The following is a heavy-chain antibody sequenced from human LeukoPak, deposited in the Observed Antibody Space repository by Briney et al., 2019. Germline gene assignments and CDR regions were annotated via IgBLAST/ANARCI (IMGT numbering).Heavy chain of an antibody. V-gene: IGHV3-30*18. Sequence: PGGSLRLSCAASGFTFSSYGMHWVRQAPGKGLEWVAVISDDGSNKYYADSVKGRFTISRDNSKNTLYLQMNSLRAEDTGVYYCAQDRGESGYYATFDYWGQGTLVTVSS. CDR1: GFTFSSYG. J-gene: IGHJ4*02. CDR2: ISDDGSNK. D-gene: IGHD3-22*01. CDR3: AQDRGESGYYATFDY.